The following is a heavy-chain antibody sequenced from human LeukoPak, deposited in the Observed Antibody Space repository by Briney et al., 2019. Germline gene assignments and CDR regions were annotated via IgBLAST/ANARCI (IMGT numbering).Heavy chain of an antibody. Sequence: GGSLRLSCAASGFTFSNYSMSWVRQAPGKGLEWVSYISSSSSTISYADSVKGRFTISRDNAENSLYLQMNSLRAEDTAVYYCARAGDFSFKDWGQGTLVTVSS. V-gene: IGHV3-48*01. D-gene: IGHD3-3*01. CDR1: GFTFSNYS. CDR2: ISSSSSTI. J-gene: IGHJ4*02. CDR3: ARAGDFSFKD.